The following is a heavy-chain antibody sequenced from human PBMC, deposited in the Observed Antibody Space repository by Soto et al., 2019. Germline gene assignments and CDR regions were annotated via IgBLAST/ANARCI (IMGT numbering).Heavy chain of an antibody. J-gene: IGHJ3*02. CDR3: AREIVGATYGFDI. CDR2: INPNSGGT. CDR1: GYTFTGYY. V-gene: IGHV1-2*04. Sequence: VASVKVSCKASGYTFTGYYMHWVRQAPGQGLEWMGWINPNSGGTNYAQKFQGWVTMTRDTSISTAYMELSRLRSDDTAVYYCAREIVGATYGFDIWGQGTMVTVSS. D-gene: IGHD1-26*01.